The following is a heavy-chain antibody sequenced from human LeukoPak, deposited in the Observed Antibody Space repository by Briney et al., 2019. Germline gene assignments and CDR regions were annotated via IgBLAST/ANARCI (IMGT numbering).Heavy chain of an antibody. Sequence: GGSLRLSCAATGFTFNTFAMHWVRQAPGKGLEWLGLISYDGDKQIYPASVKGRFSFSRDNSNNTLYLQMNNLRPEDTALYYCARESHEGATRAYNWFDPWGPGTLVSVSS. CDR1: GFTFNTFA. J-gene: IGHJ5*02. D-gene: IGHD1-26*01. CDR2: ISYDGDKQ. CDR3: ARESHEGATRAYNWFDP. V-gene: IGHV3-30-3*01.